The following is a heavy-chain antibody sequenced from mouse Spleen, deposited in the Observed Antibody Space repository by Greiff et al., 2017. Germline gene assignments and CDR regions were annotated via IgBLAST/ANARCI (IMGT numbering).Heavy chain of an antibody. CDR3: ASSNRTWFAY. V-gene: IGHV1-80*01. CDR2: IYPGDGDT. Sequence: VMLVESGAELVRPGSSVKISRKASGYAFSSYWMNWVKQRPGQGLEWIGQIYPGDGDTNYNGKFKGKATLTADKSSSTAYMQLSSLTSEDSAVYFCASSNRTWFAYWGQGTLVTVSA. CDR1: GYAFSSYW. J-gene: IGHJ3*01. D-gene: IGHD4-1*01.